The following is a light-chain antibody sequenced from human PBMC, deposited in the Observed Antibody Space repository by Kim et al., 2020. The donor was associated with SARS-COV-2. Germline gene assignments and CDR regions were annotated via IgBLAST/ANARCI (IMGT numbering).Light chain of an antibody. J-gene: IGKJ2*01. CDR1: QSVSSSY. V-gene: IGKV3-20*01. Sequence: DIVLTQSPGTLSLSPGERATLSCRASQSVSSSYLAWYQQKPGEAPRLLIYAISSRATGIPDRFSGSGSGTDFTLTISRLEPEDVEVYYCQQYGSSQYTFGQGTKLEI. CDR3: QQYGSSQYT. CDR2: AIS.